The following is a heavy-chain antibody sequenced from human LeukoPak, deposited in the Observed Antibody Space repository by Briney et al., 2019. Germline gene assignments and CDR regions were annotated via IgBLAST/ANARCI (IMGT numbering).Heavy chain of an antibody. CDR2: IIPIFGTA. CDR1: GGTFSSYA. J-gene: IGHJ4*02. V-gene: IGHV1-69*06. Sequence: ASVTVSFKASGGTFSSYAISWVRQAPGQGLEWMGGIIPIFGTANYAQKFQGRVTITADKSTSTAYMELSSLRSEDTAVYYCARTYSSSWYWFDYWGQGTLVTVSS. D-gene: IGHD6-13*01. CDR3: ARTYSSSWYWFDY.